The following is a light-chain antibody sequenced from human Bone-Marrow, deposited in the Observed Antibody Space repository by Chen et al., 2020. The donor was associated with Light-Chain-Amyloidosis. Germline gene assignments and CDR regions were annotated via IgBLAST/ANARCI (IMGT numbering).Light chain of an antibody. CDR3: QVWDRSGDRPV. J-gene: IGLJ3*02. Sequence: SYVLTQPSSVSAAPGQTATIACGGNNIGSTSVHWYQQTPGQAPLLVVYDDSDRPSEIPERLSGSTSGNTATLTISRVEAGDEADYYCQVWDRSGDRPVFGGGTKLTVL. CDR1: NIGSTS. CDR2: DDS. V-gene: IGLV3-21*02.